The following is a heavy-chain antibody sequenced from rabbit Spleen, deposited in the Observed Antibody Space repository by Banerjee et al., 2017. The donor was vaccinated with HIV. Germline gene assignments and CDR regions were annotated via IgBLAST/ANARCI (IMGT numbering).Heavy chain of an antibody. J-gene: IGHJ2*01. Sequence: LEESGGGLVKPGGTLTLTCTVSGFSFSSNWICWVRQAPGKGLEWIACIDTSNGDTDYANRPKGRFTISKTSSTTVTLQMTSLTAADTATYFCARNYVNAFDPWGPGTLVTVS. D-gene: IGHD1-1*01. V-gene: IGHV1S45*01. CDR2: IDTSNGDT. CDR3: ARNYVNAFDP. CDR1: GFSFSSNW.